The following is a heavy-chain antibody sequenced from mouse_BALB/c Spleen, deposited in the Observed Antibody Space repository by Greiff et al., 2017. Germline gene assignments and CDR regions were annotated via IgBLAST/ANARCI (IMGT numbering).Heavy chain of an antibody. CDR3: ARDYGSSYGYFDV. Sequence: QVQLQQSGPELVKPGASVKISCKASGYAFSSSWMNWVKQRPGQGLEWIGRIYPGDGDTNYNGKFKGKATLTADKSSSTAYMQLSSLTSVDSAVYFCARDYGSSYGYFDVWGAGTTVTVSS. CDR1: GYAFSSSW. CDR2: IYPGDGDT. D-gene: IGHD1-1*01. J-gene: IGHJ1*01. V-gene: IGHV1-82*01.